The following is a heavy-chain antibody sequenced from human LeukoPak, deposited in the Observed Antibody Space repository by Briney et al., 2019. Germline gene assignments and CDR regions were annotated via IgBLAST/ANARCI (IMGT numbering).Heavy chain of an antibody. V-gene: IGHV4-59*01. CDR3: AREELSVFGMDV. D-gene: IGHD1-26*01. Sequence: PSETLSLTCTVSGGPISSYYWSWIRQPPGKGLEWIGYIYYSGSTNYNPSLKSRVTISVDTSKNQFSLKLSSVTAADTAVYYCAREELSVFGMDVWGQGTTVTVSS. J-gene: IGHJ6*02. CDR1: GGPISSYY. CDR2: IYYSGST.